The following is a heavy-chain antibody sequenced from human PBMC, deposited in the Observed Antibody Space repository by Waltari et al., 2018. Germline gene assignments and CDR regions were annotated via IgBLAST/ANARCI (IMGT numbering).Heavy chain of an antibody. Sequence: EVQVVESGGGLIQPGGSLRLSCAVSGFIVSSNYMSWVRQAPGKGLEWVSVIYSGGSSYYVDYVKGRFTISRDNSKNTIYLEMNSLRGEDTAVYFCVGHRFGSGSYFDYWGQGTPVTVSS. V-gene: IGHV3-53*01. J-gene: IGHJ4*02. D-gene: IGHD3-10*01. CDR1: GFIVSSNY. CDR2: IYSGGSS. CDR3: VGHRFGSGSYFDY.